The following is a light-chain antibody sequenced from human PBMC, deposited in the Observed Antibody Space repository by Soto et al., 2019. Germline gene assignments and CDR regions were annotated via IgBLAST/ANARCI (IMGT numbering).Light chain of an antibody. Sequence: DIQMTQFPSTLSASVGDRVTITCRASQSISSWLAWYQQKPGKAPKLLIYDASSLESGVPSRLRGSGSGTEFTLTITTLQPDDFATYYCQRYSSFSWTFGQGTKVEIK. J-gene: IGKJ1*01. CDR1: QSISSW. CDR3: QRYSSFSWT. V-gene: IGKV1-5*01. CDR2: DAS.